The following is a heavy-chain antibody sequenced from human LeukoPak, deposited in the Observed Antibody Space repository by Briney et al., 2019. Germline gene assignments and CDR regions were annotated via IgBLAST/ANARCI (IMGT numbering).Heavy chain of an antibody. Sequence: SETLSLTCTVSGGSISNYYWSGIRQPPGKGLEWIGHISYGGSTRYNPSLKSRVSTSLDTSKNQFSLKLSSVTAADTAVYYCAREGYSSGWYGDAFDIWGQGTMVTVSS. CDR3: AREGYSSGWYGDAFDI. CDR1: GGSISNYY. CDR2: ISYGGST. V-gene: IGHV4-59*01. D-gene: IGHD6-19*01. J-gene: IGHJ3*02.